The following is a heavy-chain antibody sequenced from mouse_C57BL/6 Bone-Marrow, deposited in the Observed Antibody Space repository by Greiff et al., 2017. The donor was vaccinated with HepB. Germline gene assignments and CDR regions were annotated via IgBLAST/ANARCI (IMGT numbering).Heavy chain of an antibody. V-gene: IGHV5-17*01. CDR1: GFTFSDYG. D-gene: IGHD4-1*02. J-gene: IGHJ3*01. CDR3: ARPSTGTWFAY. CDR2: ISSGSSTI. Sequence: VQLKESGGGLVKPGGSLKLSCAASGFTFSDYGMHWVRQAPEKGLEWVAYISSGSSTIYYADTVKGGFTISRDNAKNTLFLQMTSLRSEDTAMYYCARPSTGTWFAYWGQGTLVTVSA.